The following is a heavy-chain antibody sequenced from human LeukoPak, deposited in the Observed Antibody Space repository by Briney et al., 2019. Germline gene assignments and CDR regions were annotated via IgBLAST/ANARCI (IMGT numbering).Heavy chain of an antibody. Sequence: GGSLRLSCAASGFTVSSTYMSWVRQAPGRGLEWVSVIYTGGSTFYADSVKGRFTISRDNSKNTLYLQMNSLRAEDTAVYYCARDLVETSSSWYYFDYWGQGTLVTVSS. CDR2: IYTGGST. J-gene: IGHJ4*02. D-gene: IGHD6-13*01. CDR3: ARDLVETSSSWYYFDY. CDR1: GFTVSSTY. V-gene: IGHV3-53*01.